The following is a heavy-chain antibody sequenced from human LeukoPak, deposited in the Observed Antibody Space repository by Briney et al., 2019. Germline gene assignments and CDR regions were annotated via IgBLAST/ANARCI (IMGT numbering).Heavy chain of an antibody. CDR1: GFTFSSYS. CDR3: ARGTTVTTSWFDP. Sequence: GGSLRLSCAASGFTFSSYSMNWVRQAPGKGLEWVSSISSSSSYIYYADSMKGRFTISRDNAKNSLYLQMNSLRAEDTAVYYCARGTTVTTSWFDPWGQGTLVTVSS. D-gene: IGHD4-17*01. CDR2: ISSSSSYI. J-gene: IGHJ5*02. V-gene: IGHV3-21*01.